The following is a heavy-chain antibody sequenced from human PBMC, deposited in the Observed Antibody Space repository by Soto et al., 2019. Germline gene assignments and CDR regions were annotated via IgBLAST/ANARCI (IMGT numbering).Heavy chain of an antibody. D-gene: IGHD2-15*01. V-gene: IGHV3-23*01. Sequence: GGSLRLSCAASGFTFSSYAMSWVRQAPGKGLEWVSAISGSGGSTYYADSVKGRFTISRDNSKNTLYLQMNSLRAEDTAVYYCAKDREGYCSGGSCYSEDDYYYGMDVWGQGTTVTVSS. CDR3: AKDREGYCSGGSCYSEDDYYYGMDV. CDR1: GFTFSSYA. CDR2: ISGSGGST. J-gene: IGHJ6*02.